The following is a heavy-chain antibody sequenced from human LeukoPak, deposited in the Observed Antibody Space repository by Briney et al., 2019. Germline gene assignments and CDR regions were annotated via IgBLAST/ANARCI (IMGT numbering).Heavy chain of an antibody. CDR2: ISGSGGRT. CDR3: AKAWSVELSPLY. Sequence: GGSLRLSCAASGFTFSSYAMSWVRQAPGKGLEWVSAISGSGGRTYYADSVKGRFTISRDNSKNTLYLQMNSLRAEDTAVYYCAKAWSVELSPLYWGQGTLVTVSS. D-gene: IGHD5-24*01. V-gene: IGHV3-23*01. J-gene: IGHJ4*02. CDR1: GFTFSSYA.